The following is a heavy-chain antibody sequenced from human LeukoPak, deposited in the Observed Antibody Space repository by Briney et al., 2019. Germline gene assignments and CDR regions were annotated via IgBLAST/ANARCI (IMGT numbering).Heavy chain of an antibody. Sequence: SETLSLTCAVCGGSISSGGYSWSWVRQPPGGGREWIVYIYHSGSTYYNPYLKSRVTISVDRSKNQSSLKLNSVTAADTAVYYCARGIAVAGPYYYYYYGMDVWGQGTTVTVSS. D-gene: IGHD6-19*01. CDR1: GGSISSGGYS. CDR3: ARGIAVAGPYYYYYYGMDV. J-gene: IGHJ6*02. V-gene: IGHV4-30-2*01. CDR2: IYHSGST.